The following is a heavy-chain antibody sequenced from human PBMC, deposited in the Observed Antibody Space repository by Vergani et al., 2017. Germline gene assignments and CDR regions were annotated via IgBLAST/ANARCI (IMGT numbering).Heavy chain of an antibody. J-gene: IGHJ4*02. V-gene: IGHV1-3*01. Sequence: QVQLVQSGAEVKKPGASVKVSCKASGYTFTSYAMHWVRQAPGQRLEWMGWISAYNGNTNYAQKLQGRVTMTTDTSTSTAYMELRSLRSDDTAVYYCARDSRGYCSSTSCPTHDYWGQGTLVTVSS. CDR3: ARDSRGYCSSTSCPTHDY. CDR1: GYTFTSYA. CDR2: ISAYNGNT. D-gene: IGHD2-2*01.